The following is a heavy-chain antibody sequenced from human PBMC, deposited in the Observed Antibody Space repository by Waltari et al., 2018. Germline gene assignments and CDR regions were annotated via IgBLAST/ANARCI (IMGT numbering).Heavy chain of an antibody. V-gene: IGHV3-74*01. CDR3: ARKGGRGFAYGPFYFDY. CDR2: INGDGYGI. Sequence: EVQLVEVGGDLVQPGGCLRLACEAAGLTFSEYRVARCPQSPGKGPVWVSRINGDGYGITYSDSVKGRFTISRDNSKNTLYLQMNSLRVEDTAVYYCARKGGRGFAYGPFYFDYWGQGALVIVSS. D-gene: IGHD3-10*01. CDR1: GLTFSEYR. J-gene: IGHJ4*02.